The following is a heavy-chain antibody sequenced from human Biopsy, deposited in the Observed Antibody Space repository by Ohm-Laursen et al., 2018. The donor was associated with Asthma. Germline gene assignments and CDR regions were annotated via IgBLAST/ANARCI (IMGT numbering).Heavy chain of an antibody. V-gene: IGHV1-18*01. Sequence: GASVKVSCKTSGYTFNSAGITWVRQAPGRGLEWMGWISVYNGNTKVAQKLQDRVTMITDTSTGTAYMELRSLRSDDTAVYFCARAVDYSHYYGIDVWGQGTTVTVS. CDR2: ISVYNGNT. CDR1: GYTFNSAG. D-gene: IGHD3-10*01. CDR3: ARAVDYSHYYGIDV. J-gene: IGHJ6*02.